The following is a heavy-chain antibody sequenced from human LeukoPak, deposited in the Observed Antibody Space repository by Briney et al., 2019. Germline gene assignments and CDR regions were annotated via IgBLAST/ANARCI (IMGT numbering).Heavy chain of an antibody. CDR3: ARLYSPDYYYDSSGYYPSDY. CDR2: ISSSSSYI. J-gene: IGHJ4*02. V-gene: IGHV3-21*01. CDR1: GFTFSDYY. D-gene: IGHD3-22*01. Sequence: GGSLRLSCATSGFTFSDYYMSWVRQAPGKGLEWVSSISSSSSYIYYADSVKGRFTISRDNAKKSLYLQMNSLRAEDTAVYYCARLYSPDYYYDSSGYYPSDYWGQGTLVIVSS.